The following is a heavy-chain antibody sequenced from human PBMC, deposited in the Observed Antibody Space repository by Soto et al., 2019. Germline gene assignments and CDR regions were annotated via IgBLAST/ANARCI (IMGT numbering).Heavy chain of an antibody. CDR1: GYTFTGYY. V-gene: IGHV1-2*02. Sequence: ASVKVSCKASGYTFTGYYMHWVRQAPGQGLEWMGWINPNSGGTNYAQKFQGRVTMTRDTSISTAYMELSRLRSDDTAVYYCARGEVVLRFLEWPTGGYYYYGMDVWGQGTRVTVSS. CDR3: ARGEVVLRFLEWPTGGYYYYGMDV. D-gene: IGHD3-3*01. CDR2: INPNSGGT. J-gene: IGHJ6*02.